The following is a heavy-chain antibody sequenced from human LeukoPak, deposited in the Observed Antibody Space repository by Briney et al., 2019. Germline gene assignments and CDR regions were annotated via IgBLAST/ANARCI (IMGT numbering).Heavy chain of an antibody. V-gene: IGHV4-39*07. CDR1: GGSISSSSYY. CDR3: ARRYCSSTSCYNWFDP. D-gene: IGHD2-2*01. Sequence: KPSETLSLTCTVSGGSISSSSYYWGWIRQPPGKGLEWIGSIYYSGSTYYNPSLKSRVTISVDTSKNQFSLKLSSVTAADTAVYYCARRYCSSTSCYNWFDPWGQGTLVTVFS. CDR2: IYYSGST. J-gene: IGHJ5*02.